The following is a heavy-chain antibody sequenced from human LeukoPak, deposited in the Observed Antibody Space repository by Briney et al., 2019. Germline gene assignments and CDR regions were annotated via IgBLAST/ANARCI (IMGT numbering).Heavy chain of an antibody. CDR2: ISPKSGRT. Sequence: ASVKVSCKASGYRFTDYYMQWVRQAPGQGLEWVGWISPKSGRTKSSQKFQGRVTVTWDTSISTAYMELSRLRSDDTAIYYCARERDSSGYSPLDPWGQGTLVTVSS. J-gene: IGHJ5*02. CDR3: ARERDSSGYSPLDP. CDR1: GYRFTDYY. D-gene: IGHD3-22*01. V-gene: IGHV1-2*02.